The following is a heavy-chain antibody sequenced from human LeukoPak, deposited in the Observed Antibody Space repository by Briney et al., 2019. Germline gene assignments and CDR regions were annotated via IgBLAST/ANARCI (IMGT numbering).Heavy chain of an antibody. CDR2: IIPIFGTA. D-gene: IGHD4-17*01. V-gene: IGHV1-69*01. J-gene: IGHJ6*02. CDR3: ASPYGDYPPHRAYYYYYYGMDV. CDR1: GGTFSSYA. Sequence: GASVNVSCTASGGTFSSYAISWVRQSPGQGLEWLGGIIPIFGTANYAQKFQGRVTITADESTSTAYMELSSLRSEDTAVYYCASPYGDYPPHRAYYYYYYGMDVWGQGTTVTVSS.